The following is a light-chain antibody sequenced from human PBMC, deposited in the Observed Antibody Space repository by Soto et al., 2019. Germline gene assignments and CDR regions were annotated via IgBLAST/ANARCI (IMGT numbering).Light chain of an antibody. CDR3: RQYKNRPPLT. Sequence: EIVMTQSPATLSVSPGETATLSCRASQSVSYNLAWYQQKPGQGPRLLIYGAFTRASGIPARFSGSGSGTECSLTISSLDAVQDAVYLSRQYKNRPPLTFGGGTKVEIK. CDR2: GAF. CDR1: QSVSYN. J-gene: IGKJ4*01. V-gene: IGKV3-15*01.